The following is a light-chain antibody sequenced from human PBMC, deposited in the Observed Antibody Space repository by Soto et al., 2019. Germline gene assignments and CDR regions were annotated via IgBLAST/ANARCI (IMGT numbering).Light chain of an antibody. CDR3: QQYDSAPLT. CDR1: QDIVNY. CDR2: AES. J-gene: IGKJ3*01. Sequence: DIQMTQSPSSLSASVGDRVTITCRASQDIVNYLAWYQQKPGKVPKLLIYAESTLQSGVPSRFSGSGSGTDFTLTISCLQPEDVATYYCQQYDSAPLTFGPGAKVDIK. V-gene: IGKV1-27*01.